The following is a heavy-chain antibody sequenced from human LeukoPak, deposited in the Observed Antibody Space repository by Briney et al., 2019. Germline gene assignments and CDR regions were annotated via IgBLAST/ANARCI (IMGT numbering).Heavy chain of an antibody. Sequence: GGSLRLSCAASGFTFSSYAMHWVRQAPGKGLEWVAVISYDGSNKYYADSVKGRFTISRDNSKNTLYLQMNSLRTEDTAVYYCGRAFGVHAVAGYWGQGILVTVSS. D-gene: IGHD3-3*01. V-gene: IGHV3-30*01. CDR3: GRAFGVHAVAGY. CDR1: GFTFSSYA. J-gene: IGHJ4*02. CDR2: ISYDGSNK.